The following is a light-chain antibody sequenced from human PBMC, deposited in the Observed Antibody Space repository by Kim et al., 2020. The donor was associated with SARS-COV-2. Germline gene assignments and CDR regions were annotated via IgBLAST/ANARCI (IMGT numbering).Light chain of an antibody. J-gene: IGLJ1*01. V-gene: IGLV3-19*01. CDR1: SLTNYY. CDR3: CSRDISGNRYL. Sequence: SSELTQDPAVSVALGQTIRITCQGDSLTNYYASWYQQKPGQAPVLVIYGKNNRPSGIPDRFSGSISGTPASLTITGTQAEDEADYYCCSRDISGNRYLFGPGTKVTVL. CDR2: GKN.